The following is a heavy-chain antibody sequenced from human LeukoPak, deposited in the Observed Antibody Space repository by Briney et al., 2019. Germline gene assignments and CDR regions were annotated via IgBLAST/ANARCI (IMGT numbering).Heavy chain of an antibody. CDR3: ATGPGGFKTSSWFDP. Sequence: ASVKVSCKVSGYTLTELSMHWVRQAPGKGLEWMGGFDPEDGETIYAQKFQGRVTMTEDTSTDTAYMELSSLRSEDTAVYYCATGPGGFKTSSWFDPWGQGTLVTVSS. J-gene: IGHJ5*02. D-gene: IGHD4-23*01. CDR1: GYTLTELS. CDR2: FDPEDGET. V-gene: IGHV1-24*01.